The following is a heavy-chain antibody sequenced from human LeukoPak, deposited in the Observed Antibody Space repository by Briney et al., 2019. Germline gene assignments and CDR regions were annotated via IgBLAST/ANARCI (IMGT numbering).Heavy chain of an antibody. Sequence: PGGSLRLSCAASGFTFSTYWMTWVRQAPGKGLEWVANIKNDGRVTYYVESVKGRFTISRDNAKNSLYLQMNSLRVEDTAPYYCATDRKNTVATFDSWGQGTLVTVSS. J-gene: IGHJ4*02. V-gene: IGHV3-7*03. CDR1: GFTFSTYW. CDR3: ATDRKNTVATFDS. D-gene: IGHD5-12*01. CDR2: IKNDGRVT.